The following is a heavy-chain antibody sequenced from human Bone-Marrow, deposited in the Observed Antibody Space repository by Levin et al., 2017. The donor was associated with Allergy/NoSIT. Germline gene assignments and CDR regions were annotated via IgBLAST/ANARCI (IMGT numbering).Heavy chain of an antibody. V-gene: IGHV3-66*01. Sequence: PGGSLRLSCAASGFTVSSNYMSWVRQAPGKGLEWVSVIYSGGSTYYADSVKGRFTISRDNSKNTLYLQMNSLRAEDTAVYYCHYSSSWDRPGLLFDYWGQGTLVTVSS. D-gene: IGHD6-13*01. CDR1: GFTVSSNY. CDR2: IYSGGST. CDR3: HYSSSWDRPGLLFDY. J-gene: IGHJ4*02.